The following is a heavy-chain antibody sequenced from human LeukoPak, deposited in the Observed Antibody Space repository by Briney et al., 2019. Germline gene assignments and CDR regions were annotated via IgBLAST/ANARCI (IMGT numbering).Heavy chain of an antibody. V-gene: IGHV3-13*01. CDR3: TRAVGATNLGFDY. CDR1: GFTFSSYD. J-gene: IGHJ4*02. CDR2: IGTAGDT. D-gene: IGHD1-26*01. Sequence: PGGSLRLSCAASGFTFSSYDMHWVRQATGKGLEWVSAIGTAGDTYYADSMKGRSTISRENAKNSLFLQVNSLRVGDTAVYYSTRAVGATNLGFDYWGQGTLVTVSS.